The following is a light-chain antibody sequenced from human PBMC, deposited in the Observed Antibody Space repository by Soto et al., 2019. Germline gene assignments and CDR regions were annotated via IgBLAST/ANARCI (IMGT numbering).Light chain of an antibody. CDR2: AAS. CDR3: QQSYSTPRT. V-gene: IGKV1-39*01. J-gene: IGKJ3*01. CDR1: QSISSY. Sequence: DIQMTQPPSSLCASVGDRGTITRRASQSISSYLNWYQQKPGKAPKLLIYAASSLQSGVPSRFSGSGSGTDFTLMISSLQPVDFATYYCQQSYSTPRTCGPGTKVDIK.